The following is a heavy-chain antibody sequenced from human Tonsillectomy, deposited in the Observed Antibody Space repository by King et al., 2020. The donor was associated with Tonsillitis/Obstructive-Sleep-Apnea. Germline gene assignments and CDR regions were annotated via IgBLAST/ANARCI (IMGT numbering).Heavy chain of an antibody. J-gene: IGHJ4*02. CDR3: ARVPPNWDGFDY. V-gene: IGHV4-4*02. CDR2: ISPGWGT. Sequence: VQLQESGPGLVKPSETLSLTCAVSGDSISSGHWWTWVRQPPGKGLEWIGEISPGWGTNYYPSLKSRVTIALDKSKNEFALKLSSVTAADTAVYYCARVPPNWDGFDYWGQGTQVTVSS. CDR1: GDSISSGHW. D-gene: IGHD1-26*01.